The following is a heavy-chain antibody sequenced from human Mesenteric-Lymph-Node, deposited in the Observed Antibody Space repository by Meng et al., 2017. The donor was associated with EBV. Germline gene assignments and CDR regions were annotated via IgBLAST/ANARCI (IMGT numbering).Heavy chain of an antibody. D-gene: IGHD3-10*01. V-gene: IGHV4-4*01. CDR2: INHSGST. CDR3: ASVIYGSGLNSWFDP. Sequence: QVRPGASGPGLVKPPGTLSLTLAVSGGSISRSDWWTWVRQPPGKGLEWIGEINHSGSTNYNPSLKSRVTISVDKSKNQFSLKLSSVTAADAAVYFCASVIYGSGLNSWFDPWGHGTLVTVSS. J-gene: IGHJ5*02. CDR1: GGSISRSDW.